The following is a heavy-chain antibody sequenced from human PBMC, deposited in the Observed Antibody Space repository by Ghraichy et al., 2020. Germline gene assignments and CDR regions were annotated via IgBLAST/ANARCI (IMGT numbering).Heavy chain of an antibody. Sequence: SQTLSLTCTVSGGSISSGGYYWSWIRQHPGKGLEWIGYIYYSGSTYYNPSLKSRVTISVDTSKNQFSLKLSSVTAADTAVYYCASATRGIAALYYFDYWGQGTLVTVSS. J-gene: IGHJ4*02. CDR2: IYYSGST. CDR3: ASATRGIAALYYFDY. CDR1: GGSISSGGYY. D-gene: IGHD6-13*01. V-gene: IGHV4-31*03.